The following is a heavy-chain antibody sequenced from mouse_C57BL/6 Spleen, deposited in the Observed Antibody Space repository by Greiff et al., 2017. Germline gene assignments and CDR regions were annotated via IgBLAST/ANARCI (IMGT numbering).Heavy chain of an antibody. D-gene: IGHD2-5*01. CDR1: GYAFTNSL. J-gene: IGHJ3*01. V-gene: IGHV1-54*01. Sequence: QVQLQQSGAELVRPGTSVKVSCKASGYAFTNSLIEWVKQRPGQGLEWIGVIYPGSGGTNYNEKFKGKATLTADKSSRSAYMQLSILTSEDSAFYFCAKRSNYVFAYWGQGTLVTVSA. CDR3: AKRSNYVFAY. CDR2: IYPGSGGT.